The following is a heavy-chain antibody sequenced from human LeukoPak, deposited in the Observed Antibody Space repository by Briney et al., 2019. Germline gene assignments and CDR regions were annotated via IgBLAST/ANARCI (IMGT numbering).Heavy chain of an antibody. CDR1: GFTFSSYG. CDR3: AKDSRIPSMVRGVITRWFDP. Sequence: GGSLRLSCAASGFTFSSYGMHWVRQAPGKGLEWAAFIRYDGSNKYYADSVKGRFTTSRDNSKNTLYLQMNSLRAEDTAVYYCAKDSRIPSMVRGVITRWFDPWGQGTLVTVSS. CDR2: IRYDGSNK. J-gene: IGHJ5*02. D-gene: IGHD3-10*01. V-gene: IGHV3-30*02.